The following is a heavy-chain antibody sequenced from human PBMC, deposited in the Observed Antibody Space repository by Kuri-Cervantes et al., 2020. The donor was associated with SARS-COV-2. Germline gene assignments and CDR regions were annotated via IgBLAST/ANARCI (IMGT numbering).Heavy chain of an antibody. CDR2: INHSGST. CDR3: ARESRDGIAAAGTGYFDY. Sequence: SETLSLTCAIYGGSFSGYYWSWIRQPPGKGLEWIGEINHSGSTNYNPSLKSRVTVSVDTSKNQFSLKLSSVTAADTAVYYCARESRDGIAAAGTGYFDYWGQGTLVTVSS. D-gene: IGHD6-13*01. V-gene: IGHV4-34*01. CDR1: GGSFSGYY. J-gene: IGHJ4*02.